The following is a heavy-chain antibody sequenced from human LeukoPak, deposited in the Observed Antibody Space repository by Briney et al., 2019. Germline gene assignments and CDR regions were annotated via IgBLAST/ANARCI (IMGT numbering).Heavy chain of an antibody. CDR2: INPNSGGT. Sequence: ASVKVSCKASGYTFTGYYMHWVRQAPGQGLEWMGWINPNSGGTSYAQKFQGRVTMTRDTSISTAYMELSRLRSDDTAVYYCARSSVTTVTRVDYWGQGTLVTVSS. V-gene: IGHV1-2*02. CDR1: GYTFTGYY. CDR3: ARSSVTTVTRVDY. D-gene: IGHD4-17*01. J-gene: IGHJ4*02.